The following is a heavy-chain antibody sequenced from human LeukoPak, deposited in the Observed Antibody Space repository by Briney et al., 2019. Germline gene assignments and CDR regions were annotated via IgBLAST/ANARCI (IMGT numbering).Heavy chain of an antibody. CDR2: IIPIFGTA. Sequence: SVKVSCKASGGTFSSYAISWVRQAPGQGLEWMGGIIPIFGTANYAQKFQGRVTITADESTSTAYMELSSLRSEDTAVYYCARERSEITEYYYDSSGPGNAFDIWGQGTMVTVSS. D-gene: IGHD3-22*01. V-gene: IGHV1-69*13. CDR1: GGTFSSYA. CDR3: ARERSEITEYYYDSSGPGNAFDI. J-gene: IGHJ3*02.